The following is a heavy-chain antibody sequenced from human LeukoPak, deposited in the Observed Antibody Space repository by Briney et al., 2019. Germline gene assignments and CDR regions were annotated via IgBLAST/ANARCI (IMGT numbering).Heavy chain of an antibody. V-gene: IGHV4-39*07. CDR1: GGSINTNPNY. D-gene: IGHD1-26*01. CDR3: ARGGRSALQH. CDR2: FYHRGST. J-gene: IGHJ1*01. Sequence: PSETLSLTCTVSGGSINTNPNYWGWIRQSPGKGLEWIGCFYHRGSTYYNPSLRSRVTVSGDSSQNQFSLKLSSVTAADTAVYYCARGGRSALQHWGQGTLVTVSS.